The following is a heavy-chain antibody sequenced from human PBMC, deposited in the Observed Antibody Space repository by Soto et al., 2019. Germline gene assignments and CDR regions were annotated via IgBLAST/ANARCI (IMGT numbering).Heavy chain of an antibody. D-gene: IGHD3-16*01. CDR3: AKDRRAGGNSAFYFDF. CDR2: ISATGGGT. V-gene: IGHV3-23*01. CDR1: GFSFGGYA. Sequence: GGSLRLSCAASGFSFGGYAMSWVRQAPGKGLEWVSLISATGGGTYYADSVKGRFTISRDNSHNTLYLRVHSLTAEDTAVYYCAKDRRAGGNSAFYFDFWGHGAQVTVSS. J-gene: IGHJ5*01.